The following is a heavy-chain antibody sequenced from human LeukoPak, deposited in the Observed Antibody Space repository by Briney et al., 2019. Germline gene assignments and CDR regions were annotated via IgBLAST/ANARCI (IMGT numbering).Heavy chain of an antibody. V-gene: IGHV1-3*01. CDR3: ARGGMKMATASFDY. D-gene: IGHD5-24*01. Sequence: ASVKVSCKASGYTFTGYYMHWVRQAPGQRLEWMGWINAGNGNTKYSQKFQGRVTITRDTSASTAYMELSSLRSEDTAVYYCARGGMKMATASFDYWGQGTLVTVSS. CDR1: GYTFTGYY. J-gene: IGHJ4*02. CDR2: INAGNGNT.